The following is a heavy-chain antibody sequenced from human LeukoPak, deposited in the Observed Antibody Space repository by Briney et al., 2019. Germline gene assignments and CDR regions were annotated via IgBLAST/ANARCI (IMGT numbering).Heavy chain of an antibody. CDR2: INNSGSYI. D-gene: IGHD3-10*01. CDR3: ARITMVRGVITKRGDYFDY. CDR1: GFTFSSYS. V-gene: IGHV3-21*01. J-gene: IGHJ4*02. Sequence: PGGSLRLSCAASGFTFSSYSMNWVRQAPGKGLEWVSSINNSGSYIYYADSVKGRFTISRDNAKNSLYLQMNSLRAEDTAVYNCARITMVRGVITKRGDYFDYWGQGTLVTVSS.